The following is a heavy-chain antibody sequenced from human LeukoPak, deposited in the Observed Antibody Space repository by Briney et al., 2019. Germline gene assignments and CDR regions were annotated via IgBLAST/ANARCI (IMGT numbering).Heavy chain of an antibody. CDR3: ARDDRSKFVS. V-gene: IGHV1-2*02. J-gene: IGHJ4*02. Sequence: ASVKVSCKASGYTFTAYYMHWVRQAPGQGLEWMGWINPNTGGTNYAQKFQGRVTMTRATSISTAYMERSSLTSDDTAVDYCARDDRSKFVSWAQGTLVTVSS. CDR2: INPNTGGT. CDR1: GYTFTAYY.